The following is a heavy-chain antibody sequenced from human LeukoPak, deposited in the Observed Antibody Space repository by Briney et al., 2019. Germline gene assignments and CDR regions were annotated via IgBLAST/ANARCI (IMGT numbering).Heavy chain of an antibody. CDR3: ARVQVDTAMATHYYYGMDV. D-gene: IGHD5-18*01. Sequence: ASVTVSCKASGYTFTSYGISWVRQAPGQGLEWMGWISAYNGNTNYAQKLQGRVTMTTVTSTSTAYMELRSLRSDDTAVYYCARVQVDTAMATHYYYGMDVWGQGTTVTVSS. CDR2: ISAYNGNT. V-gene: IGHV1-18*01. CDR1: GYTFTSYG. J-gene: IGHJ6*02.